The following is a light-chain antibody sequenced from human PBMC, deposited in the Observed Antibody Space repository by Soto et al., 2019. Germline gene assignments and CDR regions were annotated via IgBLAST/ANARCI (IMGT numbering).Light chain of an antibody. Sequence: DIQMTQSPSSVSASVGDRVTITCRASQGITSWLAWYQQKPGKAPKLLIYRASNLQSGVPSRFSGSGSGTDFTLTISGLQPAECATYYCQQTTTFPLTFGGGTTVEIK. V-gene: IGKV1-12*01. CDR3: QQTTTFPLT. CDR2: RAS. J-gene: IGKJ4*01. CDR1: QGITSW.